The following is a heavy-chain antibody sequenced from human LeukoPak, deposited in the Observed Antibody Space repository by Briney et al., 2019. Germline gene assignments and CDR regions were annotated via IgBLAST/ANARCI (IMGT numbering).Heavy chain of an antibody. D-gene: IGHD2-15*01. Sequence: PSETLSLTCAVYGGSFSGYYWSWIRQPPGKGLEWIGEINHSGSTNYNPSLKSRVTISVDTSKNQFSLKLSSVTAADTAVYYCARGMGYCSGGSCYEWFDPWGQGTLVTASS. CDR1: GGSFSGYY. J-gene: IGHJ5*02. CDR2: INHSGST. CDR3: ARGMGYCSGGSCYEWFDP. V-gene: IGHV4-34*01.